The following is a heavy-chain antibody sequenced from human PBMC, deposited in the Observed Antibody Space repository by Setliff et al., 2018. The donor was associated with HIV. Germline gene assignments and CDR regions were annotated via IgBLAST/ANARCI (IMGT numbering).Heavy chain of an antibody. D-gene: IGHD3-22*01. V-gene: IGHV1-69*10. CDR2: IIPILGIA. CDR3: ATYHYYDSSAYYVDLYYLDY. Sequence: WASVKVSCKASGGTFTSYVISWVRQAPGQGLEWMGGIIPILGIASYSQKFQGRDTITADKSTSTAYMELSSLRSEDTAVYYCATYHYYDSSAYYVDLYYLDYWGQGTLVTVSS. CDR1: GGTFTSYV. J-gene: IGHJ4*02.